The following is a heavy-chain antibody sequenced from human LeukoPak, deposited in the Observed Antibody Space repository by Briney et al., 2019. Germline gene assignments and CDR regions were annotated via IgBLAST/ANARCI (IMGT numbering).Heavy chain of an antibody. CDR3: AKGSYDYAGGYFDY. J-gene: IGHJ4*02. V-gene: IGHV3-23*01. CDR1: GFTFSSYA. CDR2: ISGSGGST. D-gene: IGHD3-16*01. Sequence: SGGSLRLSCAASGFTFSSYAMSWVRQAPGEGLEWVSAISGSGGSTYYADSVKGRFTISRDNSKNTLYLQMNSLRAEDTAVYYCAKGSYDYAGGYFDYWGQGTLVTVSS.